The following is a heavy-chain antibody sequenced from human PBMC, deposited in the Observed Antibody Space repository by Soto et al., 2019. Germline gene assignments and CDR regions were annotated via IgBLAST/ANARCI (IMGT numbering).Heavy chain of an antibody. Sequence: PGGCMRLSCAACIVRLRSFTMNWARQAPGKGLEWVSTISSNSAYIYYTDALRGRFTISRDNAKNSLHLQMNSLRAEDTAVYYCTRDASRDSSARGWFDPWGPRPLVNVSS. J-gene: IGHJ5*02. CDR3: TRDASRDSSARGWFDP. CDR1: IVRLRSFT. V-gene: IGHV3-21*01. D-gene: IGHD6-25*01. CDR2: ISSNSAYI.